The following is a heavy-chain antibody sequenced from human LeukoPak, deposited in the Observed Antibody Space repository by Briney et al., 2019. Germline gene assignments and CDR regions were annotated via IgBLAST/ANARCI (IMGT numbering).Heavy chain of an antibody. CDR3: AKHPIRWGYDFWSGYPIGEDYYYMDV. Sequence: PGGSLTLSCAVSGFNFSSYGMHWLRQAAAKGLEWVAFIRYDGRKKYYADFVKGRFTISRNNSKNTLYLQMKRLRAEDTAVYYCAKHPIRWGYDFWSGYPIGEDYYYMDVWGKGTTVTVSS. J-gene: IGHJ6*03. CDR2: IRYDGRKK. V-gene: IGHV3-30*02. D-gene: IGHD3-3*01. CDR1: GFNFSSYG.